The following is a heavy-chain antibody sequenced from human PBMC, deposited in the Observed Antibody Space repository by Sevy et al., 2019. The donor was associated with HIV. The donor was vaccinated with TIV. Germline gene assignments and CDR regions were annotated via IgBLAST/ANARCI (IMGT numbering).Heavy chain of an antibody. D-gene: IGHD2-15*01. CDR3: ERIPVVGYCSGGSCYSGYYYMDV. V-gene: IGHV1-18*04. CDR1: GYTFTSYG. J-gene: IGHJ6*03. CDR2: ISAYNGNT. Sequence: ATVKVSCKASGYTFTSYGISWVGQAPGQGLEWMGWISAYNGNTNYAQKLQGRVTMTTDTSTSTAYMELRSLRSDDTAVYYCERIPVVGYCSGGSCYSGYYYMDVWGKGTSVAVSS.